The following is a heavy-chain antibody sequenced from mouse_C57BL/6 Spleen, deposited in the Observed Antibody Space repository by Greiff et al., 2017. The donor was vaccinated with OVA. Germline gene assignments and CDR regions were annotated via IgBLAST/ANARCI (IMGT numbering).Heavy chain of an antibody. J-gene: IGHJ3*01. Sequence: EVMLVESEGGLVQPGSSMKLSCTASGFTFSDYYMAWVRQVPEKGLEWVANINYDGSSTYYLDSLKSSFIISRDNAKNILYLQMRSLKSEDTATYYCARGIMDYGSSAWFAYWGQGTLVTVSA. V-gene: IGHV5-16*01. CDR1: GFTFSDYY. CDR3: ARGIMDYGSSAWFAY. CDR2: INYDGSST. D-gene: IGHD1-1*01.